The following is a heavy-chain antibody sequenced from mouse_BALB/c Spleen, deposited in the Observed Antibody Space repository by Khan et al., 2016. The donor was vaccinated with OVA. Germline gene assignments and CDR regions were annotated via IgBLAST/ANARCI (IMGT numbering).Heavy chain of an antibody. V-gene: IGHV1-77*01. CDR2: ISPGSGDT. CDR1: GYTFNDYY. J-gene: IGHJ3*01. D-gene: IGHD1-2*01. Sequence: QVQLQQSGAELARPGASVKLSCKASGYTFNDYYINWVKQRTGQGLEWIGEISPGSGDTYYNEKFKGKATLTADKSSSTAYMQLRSLTIAASAVYFCARRNYFGYTFAYWGQGTLVTVSA. CDR3: ARRNYFGYTFAY.